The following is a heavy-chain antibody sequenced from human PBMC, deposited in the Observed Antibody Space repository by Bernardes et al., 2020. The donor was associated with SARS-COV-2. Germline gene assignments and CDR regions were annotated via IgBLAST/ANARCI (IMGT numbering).Heavy chain of an antibody. CDR3: AREDTSSTGHAYNFFDP. V-gene: IGHV1-8*01. CDR2: MTPGSATS. CDR1: GYIFNAYD. J-gene: IGHJ5*02. Sequence: ASVKVSCKTSGYIFNAYDINWVRQAPGKGLEWMGWMTPGSATSGLAQKFQDRVTLTFDTSLNTAFLELISLTSDATAVYYCAREDTSSTGHAYNFFDPWGQGTPVTVSS. D-gene: IGHD3-3*01.